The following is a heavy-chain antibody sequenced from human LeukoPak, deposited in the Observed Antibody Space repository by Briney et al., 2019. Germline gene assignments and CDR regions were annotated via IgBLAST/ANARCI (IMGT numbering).Heavy chain of an antibody. Sequence: ASVKVSCKVSGYTLTELSMHWVRQAPGKGLEWMGGFDPEDGETIYARKFQGRVTMTEDTSTDTAYMELSSLRSEDTAVYYCATHLGSSWYELPYFDYWGQGTLVTVSS. CDR2: FDPEDGET. D-gene: IGHD6-13*01. V-gene: IGHV1-24*01. CDR1: GYTLTELS. J-gene: IGHJ4*02. CDR3: ATHLGSSWYELPYFDY.